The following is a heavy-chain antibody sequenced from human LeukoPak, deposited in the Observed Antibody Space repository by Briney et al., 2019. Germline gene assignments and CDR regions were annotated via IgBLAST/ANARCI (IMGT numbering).Heavy chain of an antibody. CDR2: INPNSGGT. Sequence: ASVKVSCKASGYTFTDYYIHWVRQAPGQGLGWMGWINPNSGGTNYAQKFQGWVTMTRDTSIRTVYMELSRLTSGDTAVYYCARDVGAKLGFFDYWGQGTLVTVSS. D-gene: IGHD1-26*01. CDR3: ARDVGAKLGFFDY. J-gene: IGHJ4*02. V-gene: IGHV1-2*04. CDR1: GYTFTDYY.